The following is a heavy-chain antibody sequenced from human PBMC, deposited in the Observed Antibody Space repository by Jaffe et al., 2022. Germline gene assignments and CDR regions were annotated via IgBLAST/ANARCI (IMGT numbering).Heavy chain of an antibody. CDR3: TRGSYYYDSSGYFAEYFQH. CDR2: IRSKAYGGTT. V-gene: IGHV3-49*04. D-gene: IGHD3-22*01. Sequence: EVQLVESGGGLVQPGRSLRLSCTASGFTFGDYAMSWVRQAPGKGLEWVGFIRSKAYGGTTEYAASVKGRFTISRDDSKSIAYLQMNSLKTEDTAVYYCTRGSYYYDSSGYFAEYFQHWGQGTLVTVSS. J-gene: IGHJ1*01. CDR1: GFTFGDYA.